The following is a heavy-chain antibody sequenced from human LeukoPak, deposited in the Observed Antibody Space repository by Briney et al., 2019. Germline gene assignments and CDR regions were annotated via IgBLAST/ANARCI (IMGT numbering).Heavy chain of an antibody. J-gene: IGHJ4*02. CDR1: GFTFSSYA. CDR2: MSGSGDHT. Sequence: GGSLRVSCAASGFTFSSYAISWVRQAPGKGLEWVSRMSGSGDHTYYADSVKGRFPISRDNSKNTLYLQMNSVRAEDTAVYYCATLVFDSSGYSYFDYWGQGALVTVSS. V-gene: IGHV3-23*01. CDR3: ATLVFDSSGYSYFDY. D-gene: IGHD3-22*01.